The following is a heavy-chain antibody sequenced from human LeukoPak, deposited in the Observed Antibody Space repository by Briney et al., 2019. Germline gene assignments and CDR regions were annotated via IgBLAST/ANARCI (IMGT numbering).Heavy chain of an antibody. CDR2: IYSGGST. CDR1: GFTVSSNY. D-gene: IGHD3-22*01. V-gene: IGHV3-53*05. Sequence: PGGSLRLSCAASGFTVSSNYMSWVRQAPGKGLEWVSVIYSGGSTYYADSVKGRFTISRDNSKNTLYLQMNSLRAEDTAVYHCAKDYYDSSGPDYWGQGTLVTVSS. J-gene: IGHJ4*02. CDR3: AKDYYDSSGPDY.